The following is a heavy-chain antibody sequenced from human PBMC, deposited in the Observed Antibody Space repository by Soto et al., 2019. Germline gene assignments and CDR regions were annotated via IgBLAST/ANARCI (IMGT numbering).Heavy chain of an antibody. CDR1: GFSFSNFA. Sequence: SVKVSCKTSGFSFSNFAVQWVRQARGQRLEWMGWIVVGSGNTKYAQKLGERVTITRDMSTSTAHMEVSSLASEDTAVYYCAAELYSGGSCCSFDIWG. CDR3: AAELYSGGSCCSFDI. V-gene: IGHV1-58*01. D-gene: IGHD2-15*01. J-gene: IGHJ3*02. CDR2: IVVGSGNT.